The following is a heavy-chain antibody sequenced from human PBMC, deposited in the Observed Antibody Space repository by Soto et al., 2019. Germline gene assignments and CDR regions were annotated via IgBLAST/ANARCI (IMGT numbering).Heavy chain of an antibody. CDR1: GFTFSSYN. Sequence: EVQLLESGGGLVQPGGSLRLSCAASGFTFSSYNMSWVRQAPGKGLEWISAVSGSGGSTYYADSVKGRFTISRDNSKDTLYLQMNNLRAEDTAVYYCAIPPDYNWNDYWGQGTLVTVSS. J-gene: IGHJ4*02. V-gene: IGHV3-23*01. D-gene: IGHD1-20*01. CDR3: AIPPDYNWNDY. CDR2: VSGSGGST.